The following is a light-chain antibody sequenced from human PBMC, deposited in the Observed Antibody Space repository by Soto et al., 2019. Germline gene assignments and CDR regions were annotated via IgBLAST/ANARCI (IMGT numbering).Light chain of an antibody. CDR2: GAS. CDR3: QQYNNWPPT. V-gene: IGKV3-15*01. J-gene: IGKJ1*01. Sequence: EIVMTQSPATLSVSPGERATLSCRASQSVSSNLAWYQQKPGQAPRLLIYGASTRATGIPARFSGSGSGTELTITISSLQSEDCEVYDGQQYNNWPPTFGQGTKVDIK. CDR1: QSVSSN.